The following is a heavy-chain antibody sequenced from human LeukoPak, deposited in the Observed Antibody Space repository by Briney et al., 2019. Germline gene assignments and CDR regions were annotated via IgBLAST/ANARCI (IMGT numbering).Heavy chain of an antibody. CDR3: TRDPIPYLVVAGKSDDY. Sequence: GGSLRLSCAASGLTVGSNYMSWVRQAPGGGREWVSSIYGDGSTHHADSVKGRFTISRDVSKNTLNLQMNSLRAEDTAVYYCTRDPIPYLVVAGKSDDYWGQGTLVTVSS. D-gene: IGHD6-19*01. V-gene: IGHV3-53*01. CDR1: GLTVGSNY. CDR2: IYGDGST. J-gene: IGHJ4*02.